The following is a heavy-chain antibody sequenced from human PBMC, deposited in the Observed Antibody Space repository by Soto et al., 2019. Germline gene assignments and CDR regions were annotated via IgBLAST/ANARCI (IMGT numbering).Heavy chain of an antibody. Sequence: GGSLRLSCAASGFTFSSYAMSWVRQAPGKGLEWVSAITTSGSNTYYVDSVKGRFTISRDNSKNTLYLQMNSLRAEDTAIYYCAKNLLSVLHYFDNWGQGTLVTVSS. D-gene: IGHD4-17*01. CDR2: ITTSGSNT. V-gene: IGHV3-23*05. J-gene: IGHJ4*02. CDR1: GFTFSSYA. CDR3: AKNLLSVLHYFDN.